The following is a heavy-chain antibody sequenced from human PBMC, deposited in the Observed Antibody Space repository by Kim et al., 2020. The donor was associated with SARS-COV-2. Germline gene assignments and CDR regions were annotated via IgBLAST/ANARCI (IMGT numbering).Heavy chain of an antibody. V-gene: IGHV3-23*01. J-gene: IGHJ2*01. CDR1: GFTFSSYA. D-gene: IGHD3-10*02. Sequence: GGSLRLSCAASGFTFSSYAMSWVRQAPGKGLEWVSAISGSGGSTYYADSVKGRFTISRDNSKNTLYLQMNSLRAEDTAVYYCAKDPSHLKMFGVVRGEGDFELWGGGTLVTVSS. CDR3: AKDPSHLKMFGVVRGEGDFEL. CDR2: ISGSGGST.